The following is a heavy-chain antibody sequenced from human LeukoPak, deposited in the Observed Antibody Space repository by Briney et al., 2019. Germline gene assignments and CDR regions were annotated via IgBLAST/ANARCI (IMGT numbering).Heavy chain of an antibody. Sequence: PSETLSLTCTVSGGSISSSSYYWGWIRQPPGKGLEWIGSIYYSGSTYYNPSLKSRVTISVDTSKNQFSLKLSSVTAADTAVYYCARHYAGDYCGSGSYLDSYFDYWGQGTLVTVSS. CDR3: ARHYAGDYCGSGSYLDSYFDY. V-gene: IGHV4-39*01. CDR2: IYYSGST. J-gene: IGHJ4*02. CDR1: GGSISSSSYY. D-gene: IGHD3-10*01.